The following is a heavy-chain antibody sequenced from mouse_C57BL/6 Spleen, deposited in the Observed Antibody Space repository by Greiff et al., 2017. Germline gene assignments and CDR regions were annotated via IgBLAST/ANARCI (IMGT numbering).Heavy chain of an antibody. Sequence: VQLQQSGAELVRPGASVTLSCKASGYTFTDYEMHWVQQTPVQGLEWIGAIDPETGGTAYNQKFTGKAILTADKSSSTAYMELRSLTSEDSAVYYCTRSPITTVVADYWGQGTTLTVSS. D-gene: IGHD1-1*01. CDR2: IDPETGGT. CDR3: TRSPITTVVADY. V-gene: IGHV1-15*01. J-gene: IGHJ2*01. CDR1: GYTFTDYE.